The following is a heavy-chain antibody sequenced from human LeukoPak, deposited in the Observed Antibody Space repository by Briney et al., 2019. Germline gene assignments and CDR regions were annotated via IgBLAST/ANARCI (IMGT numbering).Heavy chain of an antibody. Sequence: GGSLRLSCAASGFIVSSNYMSWVRQAPGKGLEWVSVIYSGGCTYYADSVKGRFTISRDNSKNTLYLQMNSLRAEDTAVYYCAREATLKRAFDYWGQGTLVTVSS. V-gene: IGHV3-53*01. D-gene: IGHD3-16*01. J-gene: IGHJ4*02. CDR1: GFIVSSNY. CDR2: IYSGGCT. CDR3: AREATLKRAFDY.